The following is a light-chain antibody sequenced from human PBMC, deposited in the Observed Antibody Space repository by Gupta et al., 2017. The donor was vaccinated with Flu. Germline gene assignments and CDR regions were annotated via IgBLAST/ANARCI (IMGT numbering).Light chain of an antibody. CDR1: QAISTY. V-gene: IGKV1-12*01. J-gene: IGKJ4*01. Sequence: EIQMTQSPSSVSASVGDRVTITWRASQAISTYLAWYQQKPGKAPKLLIYAASTLQGGVPSRFSGSGAGTDFTLTISSLQPEEFATYFCQQSESYGNSFGGGTKLEIK. CDR2: AAS. CDR3: QQSESYGNS.